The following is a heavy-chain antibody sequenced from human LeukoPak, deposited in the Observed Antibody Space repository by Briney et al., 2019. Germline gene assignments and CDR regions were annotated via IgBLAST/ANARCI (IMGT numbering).Heavy chain of an antibody. V-gene: IGHV1-69*06. J-gene: IGHJ4*02. Sequence: GASVKVSCKASGYTFTSYGISWVRQAPGQGLEWMGGIIPIFGTANYAQKFQGRVTMTEDTSTDTAYMELSSLRSEDTAVYYCATAYYDSSGYYYFDYWGQGTLVTVSS. CDR3: ATAYYDSSGYYYFDY. CDR2: IIPIFGTA. D-gene: IGHD3-22*01. CDR1: GYTFTSYG.